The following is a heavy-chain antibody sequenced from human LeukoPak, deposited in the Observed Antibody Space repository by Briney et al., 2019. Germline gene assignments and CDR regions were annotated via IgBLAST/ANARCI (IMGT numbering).Heavy chain of an antibody. Sequence: SETLSLTCTVSGGSISGYYWSWIRQPPGKGLEWIGYVYYTGSTNYNPSLKSRVTMFEDKSKNQFSLRLYSVTVADTAVYYCARHFAYSSSSYFDYWGRGSLVTVSS. V-gene: IGHV4-59*08. CDR3: ARHFAYSSSSYFDY. CDR1: GGSISGYY. CDR2: VYYTGST. D-gene: IGHD6-6*01. J-gene: IGHJ4*02.